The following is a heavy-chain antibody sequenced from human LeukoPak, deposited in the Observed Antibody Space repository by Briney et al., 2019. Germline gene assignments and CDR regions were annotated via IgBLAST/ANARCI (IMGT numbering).Heavy chain of an antibody. V-gene: IGHV3-33*01. CDR2: IWYDGSTK. CDR3: ARWGPDRGVDY. Sequence: GRSLRLSCAASGFTFSSHGMHWVRQAPGKGLEWVAVIWYDGSTKYCADSVKGRFAISRDNSENTLWLQMNSLRAEDTAAYYCARWGPDRGVDYWGQGTQVTVSS. CDR1: GFTFSSHG. J-gene: IGHJ4*02. D-gene: IGHD3-16*01.